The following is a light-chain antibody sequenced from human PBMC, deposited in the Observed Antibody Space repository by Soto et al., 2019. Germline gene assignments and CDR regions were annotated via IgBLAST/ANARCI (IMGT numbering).Light chain of an antibody. CDR1: QRISRY. CDR2: IAS. V-gene: IGKV1-39*01. J-gene: IGKJ1*01. CDR3: QQTYTTPTWT. Sequence: DIQMTQSPSSLSASLGDRVTITCRASQRISRYLTCYQQKPGKAPRLLIYIASNLQSGVPSRFSGSGSGTDFTLTITNLQREDFATYYCQQTYTTPTWTFGPGTKVDIK.